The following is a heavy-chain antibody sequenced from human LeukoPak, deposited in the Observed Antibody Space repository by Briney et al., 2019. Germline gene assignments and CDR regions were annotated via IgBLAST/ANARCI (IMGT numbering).Heavy chain of an antibody. CDR2: ISYDGSNK. Sequence: GGSLRLSGAASGFTFSSYAMHWVRQAPGKGLEWVAVISYDGSNKYYADSVKGRFTISRDNSKNTLYLQMNSLRAEDTAVYYCAKSSMIVVVIPLYFEDWGQGTLVTVSS. J-gene: IGHJ4*02. D-gene: IGHD3-22*01. CDR3: AKSSMIVVVIPLYFED. V-gene: IGHV3-30*18. CDR1: GFTFSSYA.